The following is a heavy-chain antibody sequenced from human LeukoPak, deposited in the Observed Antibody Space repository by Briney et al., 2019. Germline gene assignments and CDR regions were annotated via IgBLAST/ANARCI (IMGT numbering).Heavy chain of an antibody. J-gene: IGHJ3*02. CDR2: IIPMFDTA. V-gene: IGHV1-69*13. CDR1: GYTFTSYG. CDR3: ARGYSGYHDAFHI. D-gene: IGHD1-26*01. Sequence: SVKVSCKASGYTFTSYGISWVRQAPGQGLEWMGGIIPMFDTADYAQKFQGRVTFTADESTNTAYMELSSLRSEDTAVYYCARGYSGYHDAFHIWGQGTMVTVSS.